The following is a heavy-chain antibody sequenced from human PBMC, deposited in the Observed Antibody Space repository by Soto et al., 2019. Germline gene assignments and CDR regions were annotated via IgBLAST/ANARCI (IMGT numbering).Heavy chain of an antibody. Sequence: PSETLSLASSISGGSISSYYWSWIRQPPGKGLEWIAYIYYSGTSYNPSLKSRVSISLDTPKNQFSLKLSSVTAADTAVYYCARTYDGSGPNSGGYGFDIWGQGTMVT. D-gene: IGHD3-22*01. V-gene: IGHV4-59*08. CDR3: ARTYDGSGPNSGGYGFDI. CDR2: IYYSGT. CDR1: GGSISSYY. J-gene: IGHJ3*02.